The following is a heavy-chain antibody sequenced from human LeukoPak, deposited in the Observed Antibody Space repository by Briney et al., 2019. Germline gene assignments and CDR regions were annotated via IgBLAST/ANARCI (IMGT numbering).Heavy chain of an antibody. Sequence: PSETLSLICTVSGDSISSYNYFWGWIRQPPGKGLEWVGSIYYRGNTYYNPSLKSQVTLSADTSKNQFSLKVTSVTAADTAVYYCARASSGYYWDFDYWGQGALVTVSS. CDR3: ARASSGYYWDFDY. J-gene: IGHJ4*02. CDR2: IYYRGNT. V-gene: IGHV4-39*01. D-gene: IGHD3-22*01. CDR1: GDSISSYNYF.